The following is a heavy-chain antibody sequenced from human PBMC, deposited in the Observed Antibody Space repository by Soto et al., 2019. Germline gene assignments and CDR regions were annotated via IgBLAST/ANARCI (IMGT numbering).Heavy chain of an antibody. J-gene: IGHJ3*02. V-gene: IGHV4-39*07. D-gene: IGHD3-10*01. CDR2: IYYSGST. Sequence: PSETLSLTCTVSGGSISSSSYYWGWIRQPPGKGLEWIGSIYYSGSTYYNPSLKSRVTISVDTSKNQFSLKLSSVTAADTSVYYCARGRWFGDGAELGAFDIWGPGTMVTVSS. CDR1: GGSISSSSYY. CDR3: ARGRWFGDGAELGAFDI.